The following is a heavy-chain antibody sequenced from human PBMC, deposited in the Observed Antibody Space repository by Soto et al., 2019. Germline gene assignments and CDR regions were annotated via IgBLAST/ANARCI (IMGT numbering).Heavy chain of an antibody. V-gene: IGHV3-7*05. CDR2: IKQDGSEQ. CDR1: GFTFSGYW. J-gene: IGHJ6*02. Sequence: EVQLVESGGGLVQPGGSLRLSCAASGFTFSGYWMSWVRQAPGKGLEWVANIKQDGSEQFYVDSVKGRFTISRDNAKNSLYLKMNGLIAEDTAVYYCAREAVWGQGTTVTVSS. CDR3: AREAV.